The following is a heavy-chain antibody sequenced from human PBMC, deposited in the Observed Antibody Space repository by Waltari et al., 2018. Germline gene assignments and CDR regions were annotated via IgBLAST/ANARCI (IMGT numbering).Heavy chain of an antibody. CDR1: GDSVSSNSAA. CDR2: TYYRSKWYN. V-gene: IGHV6-1*03. J-gene: IGHJ3*02. CDR3: ARGNWNDPDAFDI. Sequence: QVQLQQSGPGLVKPSQTLSLTCAISGDSVSSNSAAWNWIRQSPSRGLEWLGRTYYRSKWYNDYAVSVKSCITSNPYTSKTQFSLQLNSGTPEETAVYYCARGNWNDPDAFDIWGQGTMVTVSS. D-gene: IGHD1-20*01.